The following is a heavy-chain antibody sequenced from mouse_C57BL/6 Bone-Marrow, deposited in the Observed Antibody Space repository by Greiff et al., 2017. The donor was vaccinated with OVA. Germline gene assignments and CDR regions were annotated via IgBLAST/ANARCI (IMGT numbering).Heavy chain of an antibody. CDR1: GYTFTSYW. Sequence: VQVQQYGAELVRPGSSVKLSCKASGYTFTSYWMHWVKQRPIQGLEWIGNIDPSDSETHYNQKFKDKATLTVDKSSNTAYMQLSSLTSEDSAVYYCANGSDGGTWFAYWGQGTLVTVSA. CDR3: ANGSDGGTWFAY. V-gene: IGHV1-52*01. CDR2: IDPSDSET. D-gene: IGHD2-2*01. J-gene: IGHJ3*01.